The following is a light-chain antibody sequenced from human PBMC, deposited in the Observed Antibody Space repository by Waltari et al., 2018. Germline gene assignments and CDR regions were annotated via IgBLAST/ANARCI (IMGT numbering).Light chain of an antibody. V-gene: IGKV3-20*01. CDR1: QRVGMT. CDR2: GAS. CDR3: QHYVRLPVT. J-gene: IGKJ1*01. Sequence: EIVLTQSPGTLSLSPGERAILSCRASQRVGMTLAWYQQKPGQAPRLLIYGASNRATGIPDMFSGRGSGTDFSLTIRRLEPEDFSVYSCQHYVRLPVTFGQGTRVEI.